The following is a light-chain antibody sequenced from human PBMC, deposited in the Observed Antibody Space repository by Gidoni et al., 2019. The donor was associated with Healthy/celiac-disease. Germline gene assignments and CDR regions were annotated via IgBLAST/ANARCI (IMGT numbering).Light chain of an antibody. J-gene: IGKJ1*01. CDR3: QQYNSYWT. V-gene: IGKV1-5*01. CDR1: HIISSW. CDR2: DAS. Sequence: DIQLTQSPSTLSASVGYRVTITCRASHIISSWLAWYQQKPGKAPKLLIYDASSLESGVPSRFSGSGSGTEFTLTISSLKPDDFATDYCQQYNSYWTFGKGTKVEIK.